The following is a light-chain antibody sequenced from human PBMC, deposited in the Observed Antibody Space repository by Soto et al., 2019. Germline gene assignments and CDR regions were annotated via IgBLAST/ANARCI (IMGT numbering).Light chain of an antibody. Sequence: EIVLTQSPGTLSLSPGQRATLSCRASQSVGTYLAWYQQKPGQAPRLLIYGASSRATGIPDRFSGRVSATDVTLTITTLAPHDSAVYYSRQYVRIPLTFGAGPKVDI. CDR1: QSVGTY. V-gene: IGKV3-20*01. CDR3: RQYVRIPLT. CDR2: GAS. J-gene: IGKJ4*01.